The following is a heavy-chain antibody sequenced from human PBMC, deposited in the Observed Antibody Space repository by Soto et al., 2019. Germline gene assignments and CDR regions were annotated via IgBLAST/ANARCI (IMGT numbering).Heavy chain of an antibody. V-gene: IGHV3-30*18. J-gene: IGHJ4*02. CDR2: ITYDGSFQ. CDR1: GCNFDNYG. CDR3: EKDSVGGTFYTPLGF. Sequence: GALLLSCEASGCNFDNYGMHGVRQAPGKGLEWVAVITYDGSFQYYADSVKGRFTISRDNSKNTLFLHLNTLKPEDTAVYHCEKDSVGGTFYTPLGFWGQGTLVTVSS. D-gene: IGHD1-7*01.